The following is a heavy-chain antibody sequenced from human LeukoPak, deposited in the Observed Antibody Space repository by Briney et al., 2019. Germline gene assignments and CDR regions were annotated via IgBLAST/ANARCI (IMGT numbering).Heavy chain of an antibody. CDR1: GGTFSSYA. D-gene: IGHD3-9*01. CDR2: IIPILGIA. Sequence: SVKVSCKASGGTFSSYAISWVRQAPGQGLEWMGRIIPILGIANYAQKFQGRVTTTADKSTSTAYMELSSLRSEDTAVYYCARAELRYFDWLAHYYYGMDVRGQGTTVTVSS. V-gene: IGHV1-69*04. CDR3: ARAELRYFDWLAHYYYGMDV. J-gene: IGHJ6*02.